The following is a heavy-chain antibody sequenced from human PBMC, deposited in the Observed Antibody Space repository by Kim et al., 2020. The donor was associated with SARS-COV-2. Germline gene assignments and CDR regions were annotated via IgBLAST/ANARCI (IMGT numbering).Heavy chain of an antibody. J-gene: IGHJ4*02. CDR3: ATSLLDYDYVWGSYRIDY. V-gene: IGHV4-30-2*04. D-gene: IGHD3-16*02. Sequence: KSRVTISVDTSKNQFSLKLSSVTAADTAVYYCATSLLDYDYVWGSYRIDYWGQGTLVTVSS.